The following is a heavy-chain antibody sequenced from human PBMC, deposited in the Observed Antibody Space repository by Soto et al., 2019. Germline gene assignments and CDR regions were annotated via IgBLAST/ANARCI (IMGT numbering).Heavy chain of an antibody. CDR2: ISYSSGSK. CDR3: VEDYQARDYGDPNFSFAGLDV. V-gene: IGHV3-23*01. CDR1: GFTFSDYA. Sequence: LRLSCAGWGFTFSDYAMGWVRQAPVKGLECVSTISYSSGSKYYADSVRGRFAVSRDNSKNTLYLQMNSLRAADTALYYCVEDYQARDYGDPNFSFAGLDVWGQGTTVTVSS. D-gene: IGHD4-17*01. J-gene: IGHJ6*01.